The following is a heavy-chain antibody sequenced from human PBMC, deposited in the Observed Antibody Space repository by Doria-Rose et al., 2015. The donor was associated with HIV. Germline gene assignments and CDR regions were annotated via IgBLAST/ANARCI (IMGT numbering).Heavy chain of an antibody. D-gene: IGHD6-13*01. Sequence: QVTLKESGPVLVKPTETLTLTCTVSGVSLSSPGMGVSWIRQPPGKALEWLANICSDDEGSYKPSLMSRLTISRGTSKSQVVLTMTDMDPVDTATYYCARIKSSRWYHKYYFDFWGQGTLVIVSA. J-gene: IGHJ4*02. V-gene: IGHV2-26*01. CDR3: ARIKSSRWYHKYYFDF. CDR1: GVSLSSPGMG. CDR2: ICSDDEG.